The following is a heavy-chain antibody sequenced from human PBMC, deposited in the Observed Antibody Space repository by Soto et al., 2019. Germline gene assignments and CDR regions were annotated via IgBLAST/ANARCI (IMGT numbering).Heavy chain of an antibody. CDR3: ARGGSTWYGDNWLDP. J-gene: IGHJ5*02. Sequence: VQLRESGPGLVKPSQTLSLTCKVSGGSITSGGYYWSWIRQHPVKGLEWIGYTYYTGITYYNPSLKGRVTISLDTHGSHFSLSLPSVTAAHTAIYYCARGGSTWYGDNWLDPWGPGTLVTVSS. CDR1: GGSITSGGYY. V-gene: IGHV4-31*03. D-gene: IGHD6-13*01. CDR2: TYYTGIT.